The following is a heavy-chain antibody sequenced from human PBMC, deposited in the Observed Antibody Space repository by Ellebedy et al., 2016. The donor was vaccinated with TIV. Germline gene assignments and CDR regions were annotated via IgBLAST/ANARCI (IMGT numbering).Heavy chain of an antibody. V-gene: IGHV4-38-2*02. D-gene: IGHD4/OR15-4a*01. CDR2: IFHSGSS. CDR3: ALSRTMDFDL. J-gene: IGHJ4*02. Sequence: SETLSLTCTVSGYSISSGYYWAWIRQPPGKGLEWIGSIFHSGSSYYSPSLKSRVTISVDTPKNQFSLKLSSVTSADTAVYYCALSRTMDFDLWGQGTLVTVSS. CDR1: GYSISSGYY.